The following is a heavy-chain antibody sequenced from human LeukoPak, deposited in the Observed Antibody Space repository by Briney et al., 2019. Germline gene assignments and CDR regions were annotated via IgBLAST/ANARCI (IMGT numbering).Heavy chain of an antibody. D-gene: IGHD6-19*01. CDR2: IYYSGST. V-gene: IGHV4-39*01. Sequence: SETLSLTCTVSGGSIRSSSYYWGWIRQPPGKGLEWTGSIYYSGSTYYNASLKSRGTISVDTSKNQFSLKLNSVTAADTAVYFCARQVVAVAGTGYFDYWGQGTLVTVSS. J-gene: IGHJ4*02. CDR1: GGSIRSSSYY. CDR3: ARQVVAVAGTGYFDY.